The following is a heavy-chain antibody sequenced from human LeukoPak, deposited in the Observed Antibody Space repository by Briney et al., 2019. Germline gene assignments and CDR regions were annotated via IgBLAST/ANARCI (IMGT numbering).Heavy chain of an antibody. D-gene: IGHD2-15*01. V-gene: IGHV1-69*05. J-gene: IGHJ4*02. CDR2: IIPIFGTA. Sequence: SVKVSCKASGGTFSSYAISWVRQAPGQGLEWMGGIIPIFGTANYAQKFQGRVTITTDESTSTAYMELSSLRSEDTAVYYCARGAPRDCSPSSCSLFDHWGRGTQVTVSS. CDR3: ARGAPRDCSPSSCSLFDH. CDR1: GGTFSSYA.